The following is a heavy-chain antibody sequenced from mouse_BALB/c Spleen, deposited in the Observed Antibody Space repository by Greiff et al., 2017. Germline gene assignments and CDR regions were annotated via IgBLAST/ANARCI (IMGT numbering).Heavy chain of an antibody. CDR3: ARGGPTTGFAY. V-gene: IGHV1-80*01. J-gene: IGHJ3*01. Sequence: QVQLQQSGAELVRPGSSVKISCKASGYAFSSYWMNWVKQRPGQGLEWIGQIYPGDGDTNYNGKFKGKATLTADKSSSTAYMQLSSLTSEDSAVYFCARGGPTTGFAYWGQGTLVTVSA. D-gene: IGHD1-1*01. CDR1: GYAFSSYW. CDR2: IYPGDGDT.